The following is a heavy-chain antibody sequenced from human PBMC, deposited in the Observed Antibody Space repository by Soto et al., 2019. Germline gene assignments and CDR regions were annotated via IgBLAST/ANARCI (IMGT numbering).Heavy chain of an antibody. J-gene: IGHJ6*02. CDR3: ARGHSTDCSNRVCSFFYNHEMDV. CDR1: GYSFTDYH. V-gene: IGHV1-2*04. CDR2: INPKSGGT. D-gene: IGHD2-8*01. Sequence: QVQLVQSGAEVKKPGASVRVSCKASGYSFTDYHIHWVRQAPGQGLEWLGRINPKSGGTSTAQKFQGWVTMTRDRSISKVYMELTRLRSDDTAVYFCARGHSTDCSNRVCSFFYNHEMDVWGQGATVTVSS.